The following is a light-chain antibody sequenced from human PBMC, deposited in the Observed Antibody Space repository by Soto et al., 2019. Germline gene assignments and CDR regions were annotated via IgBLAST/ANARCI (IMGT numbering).Light chain of an antibody. V-gene: IGKV3-11*01. CDR2: DAS. CDR1: QSVSSY. J-gene: IGKJ5*01. CDR3: QQCSNWPTT. Sequence: EMVLTQSPATLSLSPGERATLSCRASQSVSSYLAWYQQKPGKAPRLLIYDASNRHTGVPARFSGSGSGTDFTLTISSLEPEDFALYYCQQCSNWPTTLGQGTRLEIK.